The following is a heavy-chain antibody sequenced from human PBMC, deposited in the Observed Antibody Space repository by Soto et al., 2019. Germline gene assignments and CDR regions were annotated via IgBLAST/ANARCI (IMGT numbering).Heavy chain of an antibody. CDR2: ISYFGGNI. V-gene: IGHV3-23*01. Sequence: EVQLLESGGGLVQPGGSLRLSCVASGFTFNTYAMGWVRQAPGKGLEWVSVISYFGGNIHYADSVKGRFTISRDNSRNTLYLQINSLRVDDTAVYNCATQDFRGTTGTTWGQGTLVTVSS. CDR3: ATQDFRGTTGTT. CDR1: GFTFNTYA. D-gene: IGHD1-1*01. J-gene: IGHJ5*02.